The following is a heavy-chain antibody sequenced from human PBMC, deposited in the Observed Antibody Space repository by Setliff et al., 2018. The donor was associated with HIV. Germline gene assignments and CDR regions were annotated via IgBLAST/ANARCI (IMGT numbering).Heavy chain of an antibody. CDR2: IYNTGST. D-gene: IGHD5-12*01. Sequence: SETLSLTCTVTGGSISSGGFYWTWIRPHPGKGLEWIGYIYNTGSTYHSPSLESRVTISIDTSKNQFSLKLTSVTAADTAVYYCVSGRVATIDYWGQGTLVTVSS. V-gene: IGHV4-31*03. CDR1: GGSISSGGFY. J-gene: IGHJ4*02. CDR3: VSGRVATIDY.